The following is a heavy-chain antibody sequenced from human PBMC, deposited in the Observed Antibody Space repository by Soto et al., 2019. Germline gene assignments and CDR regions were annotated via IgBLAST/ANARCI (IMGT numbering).Heavy chain of an antibody. CDR1: GGSISSYY. Sequence: SGTLSLTCTVSGGSISSYYWSWIRQPPGKGLEWIGYIYYSGSTNYNPSLKSRVTISVDTSKNQFSLKLSSVTAADTAVYYCACLDGFLYDPNRFDPWGQGTLVTVSS. CDR2: IYYSGST. V-gene: IGHV4-59*01. D-gene: IGHD3-9*01. J-gene: IGHJ5*02. CDR3: ACLDGFLYDPNRFDP.